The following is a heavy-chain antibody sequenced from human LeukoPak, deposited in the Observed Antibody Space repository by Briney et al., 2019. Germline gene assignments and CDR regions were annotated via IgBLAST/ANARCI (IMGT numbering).Heavy chain of an antibody. J-gene: IGHJ3*02. CDR2: IYYSGST. CDR3: AREEPTMVRPRGAFDI. V-gene: IGHV4-61*01. Sequence: SETLSLTCTVSGGSVSSGSYYWSWIRQPPGKGLEWIGYIYYSGSTNYNPSLKSRVTISVDTSKNQFSLKLSSVTAADTAVYYCAREEPTMVRPRGAFDIWGQGTMVTVSS. CDR1: GGSVSSGSYY. D-gene: IGHD3-10*01.